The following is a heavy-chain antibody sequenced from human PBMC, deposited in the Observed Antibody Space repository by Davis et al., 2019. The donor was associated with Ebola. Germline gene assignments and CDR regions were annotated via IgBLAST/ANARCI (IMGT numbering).Heavy chain of an antibody. V-gene: IGHV3-23*01. CDR1: GFTFSSYA. J-gene: IGHJ3*02. D-gene: IGHD6-19*01. Sequence: PGGSLRLSCAASGFTFSSYAMSWVRQAPGKGLEWVSAISGSGGSTYYADSVKGRFTISRDNSKNTLYLQMNSLRAEDTAVYYCARPRSSGCCADAFDIWGQGTMVTVSS. CDR2: ISGSGGST. CDR3: ARPRSSGCCADAFDI.